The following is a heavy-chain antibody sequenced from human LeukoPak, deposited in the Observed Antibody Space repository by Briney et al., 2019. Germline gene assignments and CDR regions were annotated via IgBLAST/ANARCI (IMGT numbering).Heavy chain of an antibody. CDR1: GGTFSSYA. Sequence: ASVKVSCKASGGTFSSYAISWVRQAPGQGLEWMGGIIPTFGTANYAQKFQGRVTITADESTSTAYMELSSLRSEDTAVYYCARGGQXXXXXXSXHYXYMXVWGKGTTVXXSS. D-gene: IGHD3-10*01. CDR3: ARGGQXXXXXXSXHYXYMXV. J-gene: IGHJ6*03. V-gene: IGHV1-69*13. CDR2: IIPTFGTA.